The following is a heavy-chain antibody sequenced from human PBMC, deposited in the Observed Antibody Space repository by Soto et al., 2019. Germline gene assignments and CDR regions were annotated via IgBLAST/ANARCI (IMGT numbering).Heavy chain of an antibody. CDR3: ARDGVAVAGTMGYYGMDV. D-gene: IGHD6-19*01. CDR1: GFTFSSYA. Sequence: QVQLVESGGGVVQPGRSLRLSCAASGFTFSSYAMHWVRQAPGKGLEWVAVISYDGSNKYYADSVKGRFTISRDNSKNTLDLQMNSLRAEDTAVYYCARDGVAVAGTMGYYGMDVWGQGTTVTVSS. J-gene: IGHJ6*02. V-gene: IGHV3-30-3*01. CDR2: ISYDGSNK.